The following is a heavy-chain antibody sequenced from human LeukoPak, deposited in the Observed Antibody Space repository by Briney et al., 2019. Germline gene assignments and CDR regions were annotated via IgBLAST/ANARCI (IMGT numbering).Heavy chain of an antibody. J-gene: IGHJ4*02. V-gene: IGHV3-7*01. CDR1: GLTLSSYC. Sequence: PGGSLRLSCAASGLTLSSYCMSWVRQAPGKGREWVANINQDGSEKYYVDSVKGRFTISRDNAKNSLYLQMNSLRAEDTAVYYCARDVMGCSSTSCFFDSWGQGTLVTVSS. CDR2: INQDGSEK. D-gene: IGHD2-2*01. CDR3: ARDVMGCSSTSCFFDS.